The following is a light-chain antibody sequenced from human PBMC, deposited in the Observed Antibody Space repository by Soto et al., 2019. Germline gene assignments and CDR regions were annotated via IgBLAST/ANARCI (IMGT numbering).Light chain of an antibody. CDR3: QQLNSYPQT. J-gene: IGKJ5*01. V-gene: IGKV1-9*01. CDR2: SAS. Sequence: DIQMTQSPSTLSASVGDTVTITCQASRGISSYLAWYQQKPGKPPKLLVYSASTLQSGVPSRFSGSGSGPDFTLTISSLQPEDSATYFCQQLNSYPQTFGQGTRREIK. CDR1: RGISSY.